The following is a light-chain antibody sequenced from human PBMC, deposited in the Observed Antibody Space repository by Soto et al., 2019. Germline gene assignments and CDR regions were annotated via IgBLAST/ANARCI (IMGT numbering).Light chain of an antibody. J-gene: IGKJ5*01. V-gene: IGKV3-15*01. CDR2: GAS. CDR3: QQYNNWPPIT. CDR1: QSVSSN. Sequence: EIVMTPSPATLSVSPVERATISCSASQSVSSNLAWYQQKPGQAPRLLIYGASTRATGVPARFSGSGSGTEFTLTISSLQSEDFAVYYCQQYNNWPPITFGQGTQLEIK.